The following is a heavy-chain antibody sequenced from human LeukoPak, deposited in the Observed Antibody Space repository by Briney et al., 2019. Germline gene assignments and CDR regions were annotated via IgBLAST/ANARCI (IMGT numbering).Heavy chain of an antibody. CDR1: GGSISFGGYY. CDR3: ARLRLSGGSFSVGWFDP. Sequence: SETLSLTCTVSGGSISFGGYYWSWIRQSPGKGLEWIGEIFHSGTTRYKASLESRVTMLLDKSKNQFSLRLNSVTAADTAVYFCARLRLSGGSFSVGWFDPWGQGIQVTVSS. CDR2: IFHSGTT. D-gene: IGHD1-26*01. J-gene: IGHJ5*02. V-gene: IGHV4-61*05.